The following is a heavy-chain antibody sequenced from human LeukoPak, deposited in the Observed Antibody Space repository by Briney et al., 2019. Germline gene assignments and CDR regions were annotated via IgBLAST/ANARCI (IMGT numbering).Heavy chain of an antibody. D-gene: IGHD2-2*01. CDR3: ARDRVVPAARKAGAFDI. CDR2: IYTSGST. J-gene: IGHJ3*02. CDR1: GGSISSGSYY. V-gene: IGHV4-61*02. Sequence: SETLSLTCTVSGGSISSGSYYWSWIRQPAGKGLEWIGRIYTSGSTNYNPSLKSRVTISVDTSKNQFSLKLSSVTAADTAVYYCARDRVVPAARKAGAFDIWGQGTMVTVSS.